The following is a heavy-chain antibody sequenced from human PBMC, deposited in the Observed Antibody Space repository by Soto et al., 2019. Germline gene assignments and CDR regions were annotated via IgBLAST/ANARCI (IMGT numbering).Heavy chain of an antibody. CDR1: GFTFTKAW. J-gene: IGHJ4*02. Sequence: GGSLRLSCAASGFTFTKAWMSWVRQAPGKGLEWVGRIKSKTDGGTIDYATPVKGRFTISRDDSKNTLYLQMNSLKTEDTGVYHCTTESPYFDYWGQGTLVTVSS. V-gene: IGHV3-15*01. CDR3: TTESPYFDY. CDR2: IKSKTDGGTI.